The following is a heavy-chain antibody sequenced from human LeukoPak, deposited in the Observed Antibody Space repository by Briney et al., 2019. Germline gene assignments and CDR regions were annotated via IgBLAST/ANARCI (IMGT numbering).Heavy chain of an antibody. D-gene: IGHD5-12*01. CDR2: INHSGST. CDR1: GGSFSGYY. Sequence: SETLSLTCAVYGGSFSGYYWGWIRQPPGKGLEWIGEINHSGSTNYNPSLKSRVTISVDTSKNQFSLKLSSVTAADTAVYYGATAGGYTRGWRFQHWDRAPWSPSPQ. CDR3: ATAGGYTRGWRFQH. J-gene: IGHJ1*01. V-gene: IGHV4-34*01.